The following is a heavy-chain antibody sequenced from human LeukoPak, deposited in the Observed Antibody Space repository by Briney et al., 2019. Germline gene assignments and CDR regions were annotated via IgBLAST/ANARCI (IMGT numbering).Heavy chain of an antibody. CDR1: AGSISSYY. CDR3: ARRHSSTSWFFDL. D-gene: IGHD6-13*01. V-gene: IGHV4-59*01. Sequence: SETLSLTCTVSAGSISSYYWGWIRQSPGKGLEWIGYIDDSGSTSYNPPLKSRVTISVDASKNHFSLKVSSVSAADTAVYYCARRHSSTSWFFDLWGRGTLVTVSS. CDR2: IDDSGST. J-gene: IGHJ2*01.